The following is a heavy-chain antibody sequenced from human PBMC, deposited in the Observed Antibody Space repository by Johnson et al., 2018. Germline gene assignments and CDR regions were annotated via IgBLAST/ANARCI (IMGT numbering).Heavy chain of an antibody. CDR1: GFTFSSYG. CDR2: ISYDGTNK. Sequence: QVQLVQSGGGVVQXGRSLRLFCAVSGFTFSSYGMNWVRQAPGKGLHWVAVISYDGTNKYYADPVKGRFTISRDDSQNTLYLQMNSLRADDTAVYYCATELPYRVPISVHNEYFHHWGQGTRVTVSS. CDR3: ATELPYRVPISVHNEYFHH. D-gene: IGHD1-26*01. J-gene: IGHJ1*01. V-gene: IGHV3-30*03.